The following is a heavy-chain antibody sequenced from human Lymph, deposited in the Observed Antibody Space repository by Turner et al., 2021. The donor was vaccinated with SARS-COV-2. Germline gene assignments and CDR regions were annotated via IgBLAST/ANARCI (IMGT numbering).Heavy chain of an antibody. CDR2: ISSSGGTI. Sequence: DVQLVESGGGLVQPGWSLRLSCAASGFSFRSNEMNWVRQAPGKGLEWVSYISSSGGTINYADSVKGRFTISRENAENSLYLQMNSLRAEDTAVYYCARDQYYDSSGYFFFRASYFDLWGRGTLVTVSS. CDR1: GFSFRSNE. V-gene: IGHV3-48*03. D-gene: IGHD3-22*01. J-gene: IGHJ2*01. CDR3: ARDQYYDSSGYFFFRASYFDL.